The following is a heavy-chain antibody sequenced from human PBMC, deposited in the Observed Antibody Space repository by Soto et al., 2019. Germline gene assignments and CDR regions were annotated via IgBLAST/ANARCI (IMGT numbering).Heavy chain of an antibody. CDR2: IYYSGST. D-gene: IGHD3-16*02. CDR3: ARAREDYVWGSYRESVYYFDY. J-gene: IGHJ4*02. Sequence: LSLTCTVSGGSISSGGYYWSWIRQHPGKGLEWIGYIYYSGSTYYNPSLKSRVTISVDTSKNQFSLKLSSVTAADTAVYYCARAREDYVWGSYRESVYYFDYWGQGTLVTVSS. CDR1: GGSISSGGYY. V-gene: IGHV4-31*03.